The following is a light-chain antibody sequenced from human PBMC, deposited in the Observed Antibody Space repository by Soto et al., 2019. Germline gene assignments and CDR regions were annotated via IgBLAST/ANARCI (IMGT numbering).Light chain of an antibody. V-gene: IGLV2-8*01. CDR1: SSDITASSY. CDR2: GVT. J-gene: IGLJ2*01. CDR3: SSYTGSNHVL. Sequence: QSVLTQPPSASGSPRQSVTISCTGTSSDITASSYVSWYQHHPGKAPKLIIYGVTKRPSGVPYRFSGSKSGSTASLTVSGLQADDEADYYCSSYTGSNHVLFGGGTKLTVL.